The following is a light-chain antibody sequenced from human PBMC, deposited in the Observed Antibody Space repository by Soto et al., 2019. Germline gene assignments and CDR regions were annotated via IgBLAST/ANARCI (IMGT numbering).Light chain of an antibody. CDR3: AAWDDSLSGWV. CDR2: RND. V-gene: IGLV1-47*01. Sequence: QSVLTQPPSASGTPGQRVTISCSGSSSNIGSNYVYWCQQLSGTAPKLLIYRNDQRPSGVPDRFSGSKSGTSASLAISGLRSEDEADYYCAAWDDSLSGWVFGGGTKLTVL. J-gene: IGLJ3*02. CDR1: SSNIGSNY.